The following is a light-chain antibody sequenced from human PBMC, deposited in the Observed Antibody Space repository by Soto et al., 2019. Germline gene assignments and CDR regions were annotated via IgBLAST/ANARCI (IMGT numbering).Light chain of an antibody. J-gene: IGKJ1*01. Sequence: EIVLTQSPGTLSLSPGERATLSCRASQSVSSSYLAWCQQKPGQAPRLLIYGASSRATGIPDRFGGSGSGTDFTLTISRLEPEDFAVYYCQQYGSSLWTFGQGTKVDI. CDR1: QSVSSSY. V-gene: IGKV3-20*01. CDR3: QQYGSSLWT. CDR2: GAS.